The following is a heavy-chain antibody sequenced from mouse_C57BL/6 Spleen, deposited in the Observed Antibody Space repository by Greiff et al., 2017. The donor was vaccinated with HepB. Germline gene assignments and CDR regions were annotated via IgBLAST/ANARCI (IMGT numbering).Heavy chain of an antibody. CDR2: IDPSDSYT. CDR3: ARQEPPSIFDY. Sequence: QVQLQQPGAELVKPGASVKLSCKASGYTFTSYWMQWVKQRPGQGLEWIGEIDPSDSYTNYNQKFKGKATLTVDTSSSTAYMQLSSLTSEDSAVYYCARQEPPSIFDYWGQGTTLTVSS. V-gene: IGHV1-50*01. J-gene: IGHJ2*01. CDR1: GYTFTSYW.